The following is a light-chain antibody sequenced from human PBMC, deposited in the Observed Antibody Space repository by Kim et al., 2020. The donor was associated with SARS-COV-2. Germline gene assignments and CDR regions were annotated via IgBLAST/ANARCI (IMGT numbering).Light chain of an antibody. Sequence: LTQPRSVSGSPGQSVTISCTGTSSDIGGYKFVSWYQQHPGKAPKLIIYDVSGRPSGVPDRFSGSKSDNTASLTISGLQAEDEADFYCCSYAGNYTWIFGGGTQLTVL. CDR3: CSYAGNYTWI. CDR1: SSDIGGYKF. J-gene: IGLJ2*01. V-gene: IGLV2-11*01. CDR2: DVS.